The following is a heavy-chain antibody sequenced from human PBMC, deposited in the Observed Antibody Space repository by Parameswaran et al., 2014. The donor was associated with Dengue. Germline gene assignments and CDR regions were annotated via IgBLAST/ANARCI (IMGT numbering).Heavy chain of an antibody. D-gene: IGHD3-3*01. Sequence: SWVRQAPGQGLEWMGGIIPIFGTPNYAQNFQGRVTITADESTTTAYMELNSLSSADTAVYYCAIGGRGLTIFGVYSGYNWFDPWGQGTLVTVSS. V-gene: IGHV1-69*01. CDR2: IIPIFGTP. CDR3: AIGGRGLTIFGVYSGYNWFDP. J-gene: IGHJ5*02.